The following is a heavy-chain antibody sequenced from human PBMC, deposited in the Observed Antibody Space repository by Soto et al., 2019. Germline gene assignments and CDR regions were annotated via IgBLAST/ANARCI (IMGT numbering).Heavy chain of an antibody. D-gene: IGHD3-10*01. V-gene: IGHV4-38-2*02. CDR1: GYSISSGYQ. J-gene: IGHJ4*02. Sequence: LSLTCDVSGYSISSGYQWGWIRQPPGKGLEWIGNIYHSGTTSYNPSLKSRVTVSVDTSKNQISLNLTSVTAADTAIYYCARDFFGNHYFDYWGQGILVTVSS. CDR2: IYHSGTT. CDR3: ARDFFGNHYFDY.